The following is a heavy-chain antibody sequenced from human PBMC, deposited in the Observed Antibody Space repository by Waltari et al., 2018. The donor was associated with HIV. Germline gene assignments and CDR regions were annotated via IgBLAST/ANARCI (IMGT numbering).Heavy chain of an antibody. CDR2: ISNSGNTM. CDR1: GSRLSSLT. D-gene: IGHD5-18*01. J-gene: IGHJ4*02. CDR3: ARARGYSYGYEDY. Sequence: EVQLVESGGALVQPGGSLGTPWSASGSRLSSLTRTWAPQAPGKGLEWISYISNSGNTMDYADSVKGRFTISRDNAKNSLSLQMHSLRAEDTAVYYCARARGYSYGYEDYWGQGALVTVSS. V-gene: IGHV3-48*04.